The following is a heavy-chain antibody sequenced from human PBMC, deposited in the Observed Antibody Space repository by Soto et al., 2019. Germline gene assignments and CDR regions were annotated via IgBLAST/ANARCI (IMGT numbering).Heavy chain of an antibody. CDR1: GFTFSSYD. CDR3: ARGIAAAGQNYYYGMDV. V-gene: IGHV3-13*01. J-gene: IGHJ6*02. D-gene: IGHD6-13*01. Sequence: GGSLRLSCAASGFTFSSYDMHWVRQATGKGLEWVSAIGTAGDTYYPGSVKGRFTISRENAKNSLYLQMNSLRAGDTAVNSCARGIAAAGQNYYYGMDVWGQGTTVTVSS. CDR2: IGTAGDT.